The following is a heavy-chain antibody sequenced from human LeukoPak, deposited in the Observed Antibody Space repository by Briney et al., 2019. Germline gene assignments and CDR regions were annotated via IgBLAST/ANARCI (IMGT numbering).Heavy chain of an antibody. D-gene: IGHD3-22*01. CDR2: INSDGSTT. Sequence: GGSLRLSCAASGFTFSGYWMHWVRQAPGKGLVWVSRINSDGSTTNYADSVKGRFTISRDNAKNSLYLQMNSLRAEDTAVYYCARRGSGGYLYYWGQGTLVTVSS. V-gene: IGHV3-74*01. CDR3: ARRGSGGYLYY. J-gene: IGHJ4*02. CDR1: GFTFSGYW.